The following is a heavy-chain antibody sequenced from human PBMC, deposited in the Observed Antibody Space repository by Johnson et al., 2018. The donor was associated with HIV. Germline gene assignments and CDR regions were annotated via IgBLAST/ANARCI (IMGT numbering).Heavy chain of an antibody. J-gene: IGHJ3*02. CDR3: ADSSPFYAFDI. CDR1: GFTVINNY. V-gene: IGHV3-66*01. CDR2: IYSRDTT. Sequence: VQLVESGGGLVQPGGSLRLSCAVSGFTVINNYMTWVRQAPGKGLEWVSIIYSRDTTYYADSVKGRFSISRDSSKNTLYLQMNSLRAEDTAVYYCADSSPFYAFDIWGQGTMVTVSS. D-gene: IGHD6-13*01.